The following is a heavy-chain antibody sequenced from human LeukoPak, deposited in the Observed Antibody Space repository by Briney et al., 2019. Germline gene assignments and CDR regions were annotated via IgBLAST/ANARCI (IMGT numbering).Heavy chain of an antibody. Sequence: SETLSLTCTVSGGSISSYYWSWIRQPAGKGLEWIGRIYTSGSPNYNPSLKSRVTMSVDTSKNQFSLKLSSVTAAHTAVYYCAREGCSSTSCYLELYYFDYWGQGTLVTVSS. J-gene: IGHJ4*02. V-gene: IGHV4-4*07. CDR1: GGSISSYY. CDR3: AREGCSSTSCYLELYYFDY. CDR2: IYTSGSP. D-gene: IGHD2-2*01.